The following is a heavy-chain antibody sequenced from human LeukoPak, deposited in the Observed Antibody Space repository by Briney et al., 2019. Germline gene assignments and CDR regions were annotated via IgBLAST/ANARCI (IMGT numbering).Heavy chain of an antibody. Sequence: GGSLRLSCAASGFTFSSYSMSWVRQAPRKGLEWVSAISGSGGSTYYADSVKGRLTISRDNSKNTLYLQMNSLRAEDPAVYYCASSAYGSGDYWGQGTLVTVSS. CDR1: GFTFSSYS. CDR3: ASSAYGSGDY. D-gene: IGHD3-10*01. CDR2: ISGSGGST. V-gene: IGHV3-23*01. J-gene: IGHJ4*02.